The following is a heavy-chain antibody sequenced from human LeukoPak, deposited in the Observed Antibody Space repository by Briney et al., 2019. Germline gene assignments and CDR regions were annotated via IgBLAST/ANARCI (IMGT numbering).Heavy chain of an antibody. D-gene: IGHD1-26*01. V-gene: IGHV4-59*01. CDR2: FYYSGST. CDR3: ARGQGGNYYLNYFDY. J-gene: IGHJ4*02. CDR1: GGSFSTYY. Sequence: SETLSLTCTVTGGSFSTYYWSWIRQPPGKGLEWIGHFYYSGSTIYNPSLKSRVTFSVDTSRNQFSLKLTSVTAADTALYYCARGQGGNYYLNYFDYWGQGALVTVSS.